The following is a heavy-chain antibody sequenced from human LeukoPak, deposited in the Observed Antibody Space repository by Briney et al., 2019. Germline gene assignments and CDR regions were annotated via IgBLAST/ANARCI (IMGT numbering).Heavy chain of an antibody. Sequence: GSLRLSCAASGFTFNNYAMSWLRQPPGKALERIGYIYYTGKTYYNPSLEGRVTILVDTSRNHFSVKLSSVTAADTAVYYCARSQNYYGSGDYWSQGTLVTVSS. J-gene: IGHJ4*02. D-gene: IGHD3-10*01. CDR3: ARSQNYYGSGDY. CDR1: GFTFNNYA. CDR2: IYYTGKT. V-gene: IGHV4-59*01.